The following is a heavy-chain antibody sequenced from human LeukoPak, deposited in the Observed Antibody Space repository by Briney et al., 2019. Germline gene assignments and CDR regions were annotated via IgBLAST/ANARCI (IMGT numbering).Heavy chain of an antibody. V-gene: IGHV4-39*01. D-gene: IGHD6-13*01. CDR3: ARRIAAARSGYHFDY. CDR1: GGSISSSSYY. J-gene: IGHJ4*02. Sequence: SETLSLTCTVSGGSISSSSYYWGWIRQPPGKGLEWIGSIYYSGSTYYNPSLKSRVTISVDTSKNQFSLKLSSVTAADTAVYYCARRIAAARSGYHFDYWGQGTLVTVSS. CDR2: IYYSGST.